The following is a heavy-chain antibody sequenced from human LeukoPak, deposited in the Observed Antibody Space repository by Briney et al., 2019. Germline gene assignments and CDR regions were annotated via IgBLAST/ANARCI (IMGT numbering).Heavy chain of an antibody. Sequence: GGSLRLSCAASGFTFSSCAMSWVRQAPGKGLERVSAITGSVVSTYYAGSVKGRFTISRDNSKNTLYLQMNSLRAEDTAVYYCAKHDYGDFLDYWGQGTLVTVSS. D-gene: IGHD4-17*01. J-gene: IGHJ4*02. V-gene: IGHV3-23*01. CDR1: GFTFSSCA. CDR3: AKHDYGDFLDY. CDR2: ITGSVVST.